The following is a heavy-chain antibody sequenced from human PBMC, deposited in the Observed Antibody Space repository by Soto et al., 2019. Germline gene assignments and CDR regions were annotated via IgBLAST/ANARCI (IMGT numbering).Heavy chain of an antibody. CDR2: VGQDGAP. D-gene: IGHD4-17*01. CDR1: GFTFSTYT. CDR3: AKDMRPDGVWDFGH. Sequence: EVQLLESGGGLVQPGGSLRLSCADSGFTFSTYTMAWVRQAPGRGPEWVSGVGQDGAPYYADSVKGRFTISRDNSRSSVYLEMIALRGEDTAVYYCAKDMRPDGVWDFGHWGQGTLVTVSS. V-gene: IGHV3-23*01. J-gene: IGHJ4*02.